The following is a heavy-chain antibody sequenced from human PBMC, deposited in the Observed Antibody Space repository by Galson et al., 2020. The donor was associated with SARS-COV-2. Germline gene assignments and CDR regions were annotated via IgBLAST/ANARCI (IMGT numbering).Heavy chain of an antibody. CDR1: SYY. D-gene: IGHD6-6*01. CDR2: IYYSGST. Sequence: SYYWGWIRQPPGTGLEWIGSIYYSGSTYYNPSLKSRVTISVDTSKNQFSLKLSSVTAADTAVYYCAGEQLVRTSLRYYYYGMDVWGQGTTVTVSS. V-gene: IGHV4-39*07. J-gene: IGHJ6*02. CDR3: AGEQLVRTSLRYYYYGMDV.